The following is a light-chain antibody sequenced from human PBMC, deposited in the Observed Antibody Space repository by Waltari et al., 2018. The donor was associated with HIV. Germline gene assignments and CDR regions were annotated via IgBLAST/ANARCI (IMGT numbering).Light chain of an antibody. CDR3: AAWDDSRVV. J-gene: IGLJ2*01. CDR2: RNN. V-gene: IGLV1-47*01. Sequence: QCVLTQPPSASGTPGQRVTISCSGSSSNIGSNYVYWYQQLPGTAPKLLIYRNNQRPSGVPDRFSGSKSGTSASLAISGLRSEDDADYYCAAWDDSRVVFGGGTKLTVL. CDR1: SSNIGSNY.